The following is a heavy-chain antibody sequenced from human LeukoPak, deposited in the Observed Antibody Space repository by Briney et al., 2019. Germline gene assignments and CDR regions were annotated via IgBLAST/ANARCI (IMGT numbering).Heavy chain of an antibody. CDR1: GFTFGDYA. CDR2: IRRRAHGGTT. J-gene: IGHJ4*02. D-gene: IGHD3-22*01. CDR3: TRVTYYYDSSGYFHFDS. Sequence: QSGGSLRLSCTPSGFTFGDYAMSWVRQAPGKGLEWVSFIRRRAHGGTTEYAASVKGRFSSSRDDSKSIAYLQMNSLKTGDTAVYFCTRVTYYYDSSGYFHFDSWGQGSLVTVSS. V-gene: IGHV3-49*04.